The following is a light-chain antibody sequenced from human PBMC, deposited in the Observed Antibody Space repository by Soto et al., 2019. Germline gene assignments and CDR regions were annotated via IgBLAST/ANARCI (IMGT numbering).Light chain of an antibody. CDR3: ISYKTDDTFV. J-gene: IGLJ1*01. Sequence: QSALAQPASVSGSPGQSITISCTGTSSDIGRYNLVSWYQQHPGTAPKLIIYEATNRPSGVSERFSGSKTGDTASLTISGLQADDEAEYFCISYKTDDTFVFGSGTKLTVL. CDR2: EAT. V-gene: IGLV2-14*02. CDR1: SSDIGRYNL.